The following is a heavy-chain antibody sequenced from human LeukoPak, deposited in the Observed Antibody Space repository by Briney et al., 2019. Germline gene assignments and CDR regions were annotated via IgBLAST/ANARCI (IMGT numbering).Heavy chain of an antibody. D-gene: IGHD3-16*02. V-gene: IGHV3-74*01. J-gene: IGHJ4*02. Sequence: GGSLRLSCAASGFTFSSYWMHWVRQAPGKGRVWVSRINSYGSSTSYADSVKGRFTISRANAKNPLYMQMNSLRAEDTAVYYCARDLRYDYVWGSYRWNEGFDYWGQGTLVTVSS. CDR3: ARDLRYDYVWGSYRWNEGFDY. CDR2: INSYGSST. CDR1: GFTFSSYW.